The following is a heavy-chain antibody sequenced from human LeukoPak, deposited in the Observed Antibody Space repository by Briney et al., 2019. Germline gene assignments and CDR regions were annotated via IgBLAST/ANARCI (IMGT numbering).Heavy chain of an antibody. D-gene: IGHD3-22*01. CDR3: ARDSHKFDSSGYYPDAFDI. Sequence: PGGSLRLSCAASGFTFSSHWMHWVRQAPGKGLEWVSYISSSGSSIYYADSVKGRFTISRDNAKKSLYLQMHSLRAEDTAVYYCARDSHKFDSSGYYPDAFDIWGQGTMVTVSS. J-gene: IGHJ3*02. CDR1: GFTFSSHW. CDR2: ISSSGSSI. V-gene: IGHV3-48*04.